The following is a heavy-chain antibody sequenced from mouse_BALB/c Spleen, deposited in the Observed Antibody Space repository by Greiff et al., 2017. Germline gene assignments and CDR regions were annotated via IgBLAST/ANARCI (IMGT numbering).Heavy chain of an antibody. J-gene: IGHJ4*01. Sequence: EVQLVESGGGLVQPGGSRKLSCAASGFTFSSFGMHWVRQAPEKGLEWVAYISSGSSTISYADTVKGRFTITRDNPKNTLFLQMTNLRSEDTAMNDCARSGDYDFYGMDYWGQGTSVTVSS. D-gene: IGHD2-4*01. CDR2: ISSGSSTI. CDR3: ARSGDYDFYGMDY. V-gene: IGHV5-17*02. CDR1: GFTFSSFG.